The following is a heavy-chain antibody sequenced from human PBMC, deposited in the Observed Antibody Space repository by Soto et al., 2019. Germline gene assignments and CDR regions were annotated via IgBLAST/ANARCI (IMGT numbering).Heavy chain of an antibody. J-gene: IGHJ6*03. CDR3: ARDVGGMDV. D-gene: IGHD2-15*01. Sequence: QVQLVQSGAEVKKPGASVKVSCKASGYTFTSYAMHWVRQAPGQRLEWMGWINAGNGNTKYSQKFQGSVTITRDTSASTPYMELSSLRSEDTAVYYCARDVGGMDVWGKGTTVTVSS. CDR2: INAGNGNT. CDR1: GYTFTSYA. V-gene: IGHV1-3*01.